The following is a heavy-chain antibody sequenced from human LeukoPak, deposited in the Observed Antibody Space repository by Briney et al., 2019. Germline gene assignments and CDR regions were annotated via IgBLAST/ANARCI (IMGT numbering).Heavy chain of an antibody. V-gene: IGHV3-15*01. CDR2: IKSKRDGETT. CDR1: GLNFQYAW. Sequence: GGSLRLSCAGSGLNFQYAWMTWVRQAPGKGLEWVGRIKSKRDGETTDYAALVKSRFSISRDDSKNTVYLQMNSLRTEDTAVYYCTSLVGSPTYWGQGTLVIVSS. J-gene: IGHJ4*02. D-gene: IGHD4-23*01. CDR3: TSLVGSPTY.